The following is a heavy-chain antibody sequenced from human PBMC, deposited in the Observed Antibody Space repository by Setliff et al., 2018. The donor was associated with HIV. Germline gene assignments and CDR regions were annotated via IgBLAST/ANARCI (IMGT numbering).Heavy chain of an antibody. V-gene: IGHV3-7*01. CDR2: IKEDGSEK. Sequence: LRLSCAASGFSFSDYYMTWVRQAPGKGLEWVANIKEDGSEKYYVDSVKGRFTMSRDNAKNLVYLEMNSLKVEDTAVYYCARDATRGGDFDFWGQGTLVTVSS. J-gene: IGHJ4*02. D-gene: IGHD1-26*01. CDR3: ARDATRGGDFDF. CDR1: GFSFSDYY.